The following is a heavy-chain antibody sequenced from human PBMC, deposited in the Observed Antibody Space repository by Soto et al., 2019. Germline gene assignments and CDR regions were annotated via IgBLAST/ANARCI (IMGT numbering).Heavy chain of an antibody. CDR1: GGSISSGDYY. D-gene: IGHD3-9*01. V-gene: IGHV4-30-4*01. Sequence: LSLTCTVSGGSISSGDYYWSWIRQPPGKGLEWIGYIYYSGSTYYNPSLKSRVTISVDTSKNQFSLKLSSVTAADTAVYYCARVDYGFDWDLNENWFDPWGQGTLVTVSS. J-gene: IGHJ5*02. CDR3: ARVDYGFDWDLNENWFDP. CDR2: IYYSGST.